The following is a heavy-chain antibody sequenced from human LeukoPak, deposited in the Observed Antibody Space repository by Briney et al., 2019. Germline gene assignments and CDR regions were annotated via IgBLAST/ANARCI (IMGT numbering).Heavy chain of an antibody. CDR2: IIPIFGTA. Sequence: ASVKVSCKASGGTFSSYAISWMRQAPGQGLEWMGGIIPIFGTANYAQKFQGRVTITADESTSTAYMELSSLRSEDTAVYYCARSRMVRGVNEYYFDYWGQGTLVTVSS. V-gene: IGHV1-69*13. J-gene: IGHJ4*02. CDR3: ARSRMVRGVNEYYFDY. D-gene: IGHD3-10*01. CDR1: GGTFSSYA.